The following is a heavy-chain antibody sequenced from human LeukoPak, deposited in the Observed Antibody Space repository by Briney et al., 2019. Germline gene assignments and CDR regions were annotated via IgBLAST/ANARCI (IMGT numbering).Heavy chain of an antibody. CDR2: VSYHGDDY. D-gene: IGHD5-12*01. V-gene: IGHV3-30-3*01. Sequence: GSLRLSCAASGFTFSSFAMHWVRQAPGKGLEWLAVVSYHGDDYYYADSVKGRFTISRDNSKNTLYLQMNSLRAEDTAVYYCAKVIIVATFDAFDIWGQGTMVTVSS. CDR3: AKVIIVATFDAFDI. CDR1: GFTFSSFA. J-gene: IGHJ3*02.